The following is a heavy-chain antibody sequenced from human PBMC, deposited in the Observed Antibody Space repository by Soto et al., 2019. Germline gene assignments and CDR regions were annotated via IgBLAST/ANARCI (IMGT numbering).Heavy chain of an antibody. D-gene: IGHD1-1*01. V-gene: IGHV1-69*13. CDR2: IIPIFGTA. CDR1: GGTFSSYA. Sequence: SVKVSCKASGGTFSSYAISWVRQAPGQGLEWMGGIIPIFGTANYAQKFQGRVTITADESTSTAYMELSSLRSEDTAVYYCARPGYIALYYYGMDVWGQGTTVTVSS. CDR3: ARPGYIALYYYGMDV. J-gene: IGHJ6*02.